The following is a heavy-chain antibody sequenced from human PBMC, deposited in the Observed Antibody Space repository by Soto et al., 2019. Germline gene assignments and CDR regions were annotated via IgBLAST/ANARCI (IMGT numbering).Heavy chain of an antibody. CDR3: ARDSRPVLRFLECSPYGMDV. CDR2: INPNSGGT. D-gene: IGHD3-3*01. J-gene: IGHJ6*02. V-gene: IGHV1-2*04. Sequence: ASVKVSCKASGYTFTGYYMHWVRQAPGQGLEWMGWINPNSGGTNYAQKFQGWVTMTRDTSVSTAYMELSRLRSDDTAVYYCARDSRPVLRFLECSPYGMDVWGQGTTVTVSS. CDR1: GYTFTGYY.